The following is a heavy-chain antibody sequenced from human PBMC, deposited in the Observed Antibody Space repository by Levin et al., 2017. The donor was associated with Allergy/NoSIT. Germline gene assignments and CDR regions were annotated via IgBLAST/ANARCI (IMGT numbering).Heavy chain of an antibody. J-gene: IGHJ4*02. CDR2: IYYSGST. Sequence: SETLSLTCTVSGGSISSYYWSWIRQPPGKGLEWIGYIYYSGSTNYNPSLKSRVTISVDTSKNQFSLKLSSVTAADTAVYYCARVPYLSESYYFDYWGQGTLVTVSS. CDR3: ARVPYLSESYYFDY. CDR1: GGSISSYY. V-gene: IGHV4-59*01. D-gene: IGHD1-14*01.